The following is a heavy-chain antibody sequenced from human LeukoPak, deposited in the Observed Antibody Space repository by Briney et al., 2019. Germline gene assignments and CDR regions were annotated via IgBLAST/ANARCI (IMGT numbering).Heavy chain of an antibody. CDR3: AKDRNNYYDSNSIIDY. J-gene: IGHJ4*02. V-gene: IGHV3-30*18. D-gene: IGHD3-22*01. CDR2: ISYDGSNK. CDR1: GFTFSSYG. Sequence: QPGGSLRLSCAASGFTFSSYGMHWVRQAPGKGLEWVAVISYDGSNKYYADSVKGRFTISRDNSKNTLYLQMNSLRAEDTAVYYCAKDRNNYYDSNSIIDYWGQGTLVTVSS.